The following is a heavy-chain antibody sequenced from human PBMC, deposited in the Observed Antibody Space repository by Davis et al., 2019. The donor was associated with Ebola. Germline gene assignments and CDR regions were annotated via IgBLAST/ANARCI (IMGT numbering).Heavy chain of an antibody. D-gene: IGHD3-3*01. J-gene: IGHJ4*02. CDR1: GYSFTSYW. CDR3: ARRAVHDFWSGPDY. V-gene: IGHV5-51*01. Sequence: PGGSLRLSCKGSGYSFTSYWIGWVRQMPGKGLEWMGIIYPGDSDTRYSPSFQGQVTISADKSISTAYLQWSSLKASDTAMYYCARRAVHDFWSGPDYWGQGTLVTVSS. CDR2: IYPGDSDT.